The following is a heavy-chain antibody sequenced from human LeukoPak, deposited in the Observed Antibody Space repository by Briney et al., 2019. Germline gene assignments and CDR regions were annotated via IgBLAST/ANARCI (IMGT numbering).Heavy chain of an antibody. J-gene: IGHJ3*02. CDR1: GGSISSSSYY. CDR3: ANGYYPSI. Sequence: SETLSLTCTVSGGSISSSSYYWGWIRQPPGKGLEWIGSTYYSGSTYYNPSLKSRVTISVDTSKNQFSLKLSSVTAADTAVYYCANGYYPSIWGQGTMVTVSS. CDR2: TYYSGST. D-gene: IGHD3-22*01. V-gene: IGHV4-39*01.